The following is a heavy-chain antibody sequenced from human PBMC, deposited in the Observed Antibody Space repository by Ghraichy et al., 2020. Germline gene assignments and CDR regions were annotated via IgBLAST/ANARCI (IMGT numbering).Heavy chain of an antibody. Sequence: SETLSLTCAVSGGSISSGGYSWSWIRQPPGKGLEWIGYIYHSGSTYYNPSLKSRVTISVDRSKNQFSLKLSSVTAADTAVYYCARAVYSSGYVFDYWGQGTLVTVSS. V-gene: IGHV4-30-2*01. CDR3: ARAVYSSGYVFDY. CDR1: GGSISSGGYS. D-gene: IGHD3-22*01. CDR2: IYHSGST. J-gene: IGHJ4*02.